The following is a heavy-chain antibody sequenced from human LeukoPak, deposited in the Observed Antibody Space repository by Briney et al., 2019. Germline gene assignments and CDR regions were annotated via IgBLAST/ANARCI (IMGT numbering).Heavy chain of an antibody. CDR3: ARVNMVEQWLARAGYFDY. J-gene: IGHJ4*02. Sequence: SETLSLTCTVSGGSISSYYWSWIRQPPGKGLEWIGYIYYSGNTNYNPSLKSRVTISVDTSKNQFSLKLSSVTAADTAVYYCARVNMVEQWLARAGYFDYWGQGTLVTVSS. CDR1: GGSISSYY. V-gene: IGHV4-59*01. CDR2: IYYSGNT. D-gene: IGHD6-19*01.